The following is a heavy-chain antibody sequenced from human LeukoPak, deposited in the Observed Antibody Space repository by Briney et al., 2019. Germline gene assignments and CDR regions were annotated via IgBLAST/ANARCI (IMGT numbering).Heavy chain of an antibody. CDR2: IYPGDSDT. CDR3: ARSPDYDY. CDR1: GYNFATSW. V-gene: IGHV5-51*01. D-gene: IGHD4-11*01. Sequence: GESLKISCKGSGYNFATSWIDWVRQMPGKGLEWMGVIYPGDSDTRYSPSFQGQVTISADKSISTAYLQWSSLKASDTAMYYCARSPDYDYWGQGTLVTVSS. J-gene: IGHJ4*02.